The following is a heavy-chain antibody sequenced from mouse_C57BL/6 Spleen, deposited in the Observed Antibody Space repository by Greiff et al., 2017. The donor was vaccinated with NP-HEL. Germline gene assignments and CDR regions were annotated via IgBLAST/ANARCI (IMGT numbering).Heavy chain of an antibody. V-gene: IGHV1-64*01. CDR1: GYTFTSYW. CDR3: ARGDYGSSFDV. CDR2: IHPNSGST. J-gene: IGHJ1*03. Sequence: VQLQQSGAELVKPGASVKLSCKASGYTFTSYWMHWVKQRPGQGLEWIGMIHPNSGSTNYNEKFKSKATLTVDKSSSTAYMQLSSLTSEDSAVYYCARGDYGSSFDVWGTGTTVTVSS. D-gene: IGHD1-1*01.